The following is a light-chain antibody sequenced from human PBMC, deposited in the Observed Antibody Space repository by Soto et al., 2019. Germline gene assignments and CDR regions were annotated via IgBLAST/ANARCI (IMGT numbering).Light chain of an antibody. V-gene: IGLV2-14*01. CDR3: SSYTSSSTVL. CDR2: DVS. Sequence: QSVLTQPASVSGSPGQSITISCTGTSSDVGGYDYVSWFQQHPGKAPKLILYDVSSRPSGLSNRFSGSKSGNTASLTISGLQAEDEADYYCSSYTSSSTVLFGGGTKLTVL. CDR1: SSDVGGYDY. J-gene: IGLJ2*01.